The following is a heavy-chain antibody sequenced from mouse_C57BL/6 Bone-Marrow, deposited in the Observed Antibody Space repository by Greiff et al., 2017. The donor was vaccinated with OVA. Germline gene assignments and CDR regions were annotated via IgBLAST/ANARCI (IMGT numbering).Heavy chain of an antibody. CDR1: GFTFSSYT. D-gene: IGHD1-1*01. V-gene: IGHV5-9*01. Sequence: VQLKESGGGLVKPGGSLRLSCAASGFTFSSYTMSWVRQTPEKRLEWVATISGGGGNTYYPDSVKGRFTISRDNAKNTLYLQMSSLRSEDTALYYCARQGYYGSSYYFDYWGQGTTLTVSS. CDR2: ISGGGGNT. J-gene: IGHJ2*01. CDR3: ARQGYYGSSYYFDY.